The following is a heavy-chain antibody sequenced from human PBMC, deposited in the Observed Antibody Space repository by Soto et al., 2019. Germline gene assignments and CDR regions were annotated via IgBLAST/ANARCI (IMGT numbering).Heavy chain of an antibody. Sequence: QVQLVQSGAEVKKPGASVKVSCKASGYTFTSYGISWVRQAPGQGLEWMGWISAYNGNTNYAQKLQGRVTMTTDTSKSTAYMELRSLRSDDTAVYYCARDQRGLYYDSSGRADAFDIWGQGTMVTVSS. CDR1: GYTFTSYG. D-gene: IGHD3-22*01. CDR3: ARDQRGLYYDSSGRADAFDI. V-gene: IGHV1-18*04. CDR2: ISAYNGNT. J-gene: IGHJ3*02.